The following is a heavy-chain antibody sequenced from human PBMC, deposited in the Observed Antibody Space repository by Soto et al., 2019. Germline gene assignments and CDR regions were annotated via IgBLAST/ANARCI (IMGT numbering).Heavy chain of an antibody. Sequence: EVQLLESGGGLVQPGGSLRLSCAASGFTFSTDAMSWVRQAPGKGLEWVSTISGSGGNTYYADSVKGRFTISRDNSKNALYLQMNSLRADDTAVYYCAQDPLSCGDPPWGQGTLVTVSS. CDR3: AQDPLSCGDPP. CDR1: GFTFSTDA. J-gene: IGHJ4*02. CDR2: ISGSGGNT. D-gene: IGHD3-10*01. V-gene: IGHV3-23*01.